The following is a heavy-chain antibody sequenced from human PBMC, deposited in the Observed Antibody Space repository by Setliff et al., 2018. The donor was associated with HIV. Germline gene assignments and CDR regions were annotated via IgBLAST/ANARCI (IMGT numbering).Heavy chain of an antibody. CDR3: ARVGLSAVPFPTVY. CDR1: GDTLSIHP. J-gene: IGHJ4*02. V-gene: IGHV1-18*01. Sequence: ASVKVSCKTSGDTLSIHPISWVRQAPGQRPEWMGWISAYDGDTKYAQKFHNRLSMTADTSTTTAYMDLRGLTSDDTGVYYCARVGLSAVPFPTVYWGQGTLVTVSS. D-gene: IGHD4-4*01. CDR2: ISAYDGDT.